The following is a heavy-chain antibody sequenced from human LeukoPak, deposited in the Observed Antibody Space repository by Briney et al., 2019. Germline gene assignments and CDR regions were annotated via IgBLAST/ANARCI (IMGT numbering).Heavy chain of an antibody. V-gene: IGHV3-23*01. CDR3: ARDSILAVAGTFDY. J-gene: IGHJ4*02. CDR1: GFTFSSYA. Sequence: GGSLRLSCAASGFTFSSYAMSWVRQAPGKGLEWVSAISGSGGSTYYTDSVKGRFTISRDNSKNTLHLQMNSLRAEDTAVYYCARDSILAVAGTFDYWGQGTLVTVSS. D-gene: IGHD6-19*01. CDR2: ISGSGGST.